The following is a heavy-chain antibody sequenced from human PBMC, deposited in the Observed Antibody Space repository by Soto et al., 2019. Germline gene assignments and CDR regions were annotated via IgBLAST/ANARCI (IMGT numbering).Heavy chain of an antibody. CDR3: ARGPHIAVDHYKKYYFDY. CDR2: INPSGGTT. V-gene: IGHV1-46*01. Sequence: ASVKVSCKASGYTFTYNVMHWVRQAPGQGLEWMGIINPSGGTTRAAQKFQDRVTMTRDTSTSTVYMELSSLRSEDTAVYYCARGPHIAVDHYKKYYFDYWGQGTLVTVSS. J-gene: IGHJ4*02. D-gene: IGHD2-15*01. CDR1: GYTFTYNV.